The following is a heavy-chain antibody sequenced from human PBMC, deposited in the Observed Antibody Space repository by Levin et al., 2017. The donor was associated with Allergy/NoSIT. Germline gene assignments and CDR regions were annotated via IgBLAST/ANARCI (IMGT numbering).Heavy chain of an antibody. Sequence: GGSLRLSCAASGFTFSNYWMNWVRQAPGKGLEWVANIKPDGSAEYYVDSVRGRFTISRDNAKNSLYLQMNSLRAEDRAVYYCARDNNWCFENWGQGTLVTVSS. CDR1: GFTFSNYW. CDR2: IKPDGSAE. V-gene: IGHV3-7*01. J-gene: IGHJ4*02. D-gene: IGHD1-1*01. CDR3: ARDNNWCFEN.